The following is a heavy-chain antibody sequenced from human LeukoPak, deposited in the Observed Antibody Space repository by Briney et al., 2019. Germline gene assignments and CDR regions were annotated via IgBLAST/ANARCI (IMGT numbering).Heavy chain of an antibody. CDR1: GFNFGDYA. D-gene: IGHD3-10*01. CDR3: TTDRFTMVRGDRTPGGY. J-gene: IGHJ4*02. CDR2: IRSEVYGGTT. Sequence: GGSLRLSCTASGFNFGDYAMSWFRQAPGKGLEWVGFIRSEVYGGTTEYAASVKGRFTISRDDSKSIAYLQMNSLKTEDTAVYYCTTDRFTMVRGDRTPGGYWGQGTLVTVS. V-gene: IGHV3-49*03.